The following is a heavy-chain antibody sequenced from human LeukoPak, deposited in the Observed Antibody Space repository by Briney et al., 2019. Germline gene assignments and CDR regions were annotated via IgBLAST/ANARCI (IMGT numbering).Heavy chain of an antibody. Sequence: SETLSLTCTVSGGSISSYYGRWIRQHAGKGLEWLGRIYTSGSTNYNPSLKSRVTISVDTSKNQFSLKLSSVTAADTAVYYCARATTVTQTAGYYMDVWGKGTTVTISS. CDR2: IYTSGST. CDR3: ARATTVTQTAGYYMDV. CDR1: GGSISSYY. D-gene: IGHD4-17*01. J-gene: IGHJ6*03. V-gene: IGHV4-4*07.